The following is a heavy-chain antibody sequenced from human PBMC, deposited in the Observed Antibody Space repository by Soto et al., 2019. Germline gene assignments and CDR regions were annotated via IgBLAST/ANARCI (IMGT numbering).Heavy chain of an antibody. CDR1: GGSISSGGYS. J-gene: IGHJ4*02. D-gene: IGHD6-19*01. V-gene: IGHV4-30-2*01. CDR2: IYHSGST. Sequence: PSETLSVTWAVSGGSISSGGYSWSWIRQPPGKGLEWIGYIYHSGSTYYNPSLKGRVTISVDKSKNQFSLKLSSVTAADTAVYYCASVAVSGWTTSLDYWGQGTLVTVSS. CDR3: ASVAVSGWTTSLDY.